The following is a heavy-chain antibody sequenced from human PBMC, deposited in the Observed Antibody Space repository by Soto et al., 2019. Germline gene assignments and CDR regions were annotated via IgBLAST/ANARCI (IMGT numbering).Heavy chain of an antibody. D-gene: IGHD3-22*01. V-gene: IGHV1-69*06. J-gene: IGHJ3*01. CDR1: GGTFSSYA. CDR2: IIPIFDTA. Sequence: SVKVSCKASGGTFSSYAISWVRQAPGQGLEWMGWIIPIFDTANYAQKFEGRVTITADKSTSTAYMELNRLRTEDTAVYYCAGGYYYDSSGYYSHFDAFDLWGQGTLVTVSS. CDR3: AGGYYYDSSGYYSHFDAFDL.